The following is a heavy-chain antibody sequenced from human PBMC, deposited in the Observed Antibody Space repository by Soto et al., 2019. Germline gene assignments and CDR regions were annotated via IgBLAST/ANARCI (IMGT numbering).Heavy chain of an antibody. J-gene: IGHJ4*02. V-gene: IGHV4-4*02. CDR2: IYHSGST. Sequence: PSETLSLTCAVSGGSISSSNWWSWVRPPPGKGLEWIGEIYHSGSTNYNPSLKSRVTISVDKSKNHFSLKLSSVTAADTAVYYCASRGKLSIAVAGYFDYWGQGTLVTVSS. CDR3: ASRGKLSIAVAGYFDY. CDR1: GGSISSSNW. D-gene: IGHD6-19*01.